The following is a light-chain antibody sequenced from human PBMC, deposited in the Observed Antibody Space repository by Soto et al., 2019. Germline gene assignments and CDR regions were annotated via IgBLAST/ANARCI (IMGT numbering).Light chain of an antibody. Sequence: EVVMTQSPASLSASPGERVTLSCRASQNIRSSLAWYQQRPGQAPRLLIYDASNRATGIPARFSGSGSGTDFTLTISSLEPEDFAVYYCQQRGNRPPWTFGQGTKVDI. J-gene: IGKJ1*01. CDR2: DAS. CDR1: QNIRSS. V-gene: IGKV3-11*01. CDR3: QQRGNRPPWT.